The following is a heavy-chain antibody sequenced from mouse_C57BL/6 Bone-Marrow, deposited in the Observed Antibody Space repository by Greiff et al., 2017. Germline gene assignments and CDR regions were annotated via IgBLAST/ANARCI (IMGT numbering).Heavy chain of an antibody. CDR2: IDPEDGDT. CDR3: ARGLPRRLYYAMDY. Sequence: VQLQQSGAELVKPGASVKLSCTASGFNIKDYYMHWVKQRTEQGLEWIGRIDPEDGDTKYAPKFQGTATITADTSSTTAYLQLSSLTSADTAVXYCARGLPRRLYYAMDYWGQGTSVTVSS. V-gene: IGHV14-2*01. D-gene: IGHD2-2*01. J-gene: IGHJ4*01. CDR1: GFNIKDYY.